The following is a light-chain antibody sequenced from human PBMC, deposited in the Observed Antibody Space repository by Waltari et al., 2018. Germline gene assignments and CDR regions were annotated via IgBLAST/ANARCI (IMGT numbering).Light chain of an antibody. CDR1: QTLLHSSGTTY. CDR2: GGS. V-gene: IGKV2-40*01. Sequence: EIVMTQTPLSLPVPPGEPASFSCRSSQTLLHSSGTTYLHWYRQKPGQSPQLLIYGGSKRASGVPDRLSGSGSGTDFTLRISKVEAEDVGVYYCVQAIAPPLTFGPGTKLEIK. CDR3: VQAIAPPLT. J-gene: IGKJ2*01.